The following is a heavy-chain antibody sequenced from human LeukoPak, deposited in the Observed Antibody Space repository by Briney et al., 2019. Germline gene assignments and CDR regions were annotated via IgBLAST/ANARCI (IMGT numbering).Heavy chain of an antibody. CDR1: GFTFSSYS. V-gene: IGHV3-21*01. CDR3: ATDLIVGATTTYDY. Sequence: GGSLRLSCAASGFTFSSYSMNWVRQAPGKGLEWVSSISSSSSYIYYADSVKGRFTISRDNAKNSLYLRMNSLRAEDTAVYYCATDLIVGATTTYDYWGQGTLVTVSS. J-gene: IGHJ4*02. D-gene: IGHD1-26*01. CDR2: ISSSSSYI.